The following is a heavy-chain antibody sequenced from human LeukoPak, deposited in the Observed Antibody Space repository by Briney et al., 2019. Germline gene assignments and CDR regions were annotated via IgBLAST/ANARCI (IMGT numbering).Heavy chain of an antibody. J-gene: IGHJ6*02. V-gene: IGHV1-69*04. Sequence: SVKVSCKASGGTFSSYAISWVRQAPGQGLEWMGRIIPIFGIANYAQKFQGRVTITADKSTSTAYMELSSLRSEDTAVYYCARVEEQRLVPPPYYYYGMDVWGQGTTVTVSS. CDR3: ARVEEQRLVPPPYYYYGMDV. CDR2: IIPIFGIA. CDR1: GGTFSSYA. D-gene: IGHD6-13*01.